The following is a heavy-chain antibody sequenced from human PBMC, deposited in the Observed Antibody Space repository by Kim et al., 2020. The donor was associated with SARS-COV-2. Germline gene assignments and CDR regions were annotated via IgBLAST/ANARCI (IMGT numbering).Heavy chain of an antibody. Sequence: GGSLRLSCAASGFTFSSYAMSWVRQAPGKGLEWVSGISGSGGSTYYADSVKGRFTISRDNSKNTLYLQMNSLRAEDTAVYYCAKKSLPAAIWFDWFAPWGQGTLVTVSS. J-gene: IGHJ5*02. D-gene: IGHD2-2*01. CDR2: ISGSGGST. CDR1: GFTFSSYA. V-gene: IGHV3-23*01. CDR3: AKKSLPAAIWFDWFAP.